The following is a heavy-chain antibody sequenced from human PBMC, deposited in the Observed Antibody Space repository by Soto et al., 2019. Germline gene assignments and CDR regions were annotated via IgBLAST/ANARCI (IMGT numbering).Heavy chain of an antibody. V-gene: IGHV1-2*02. Sequence: GASVKASCKASGYTFTGYYMHWVRQAPGQGLEWMGWSNPNSGGTNYAQKFQGRVTMTRDTSISTAYMELSRLRSDDTAVYYCAATGGIAVAGTYYYYGMDVWGQGTTVTVSS. CDR2: SNPNSGGT. CDR1: GYTFTGYY. CDR3: AATGGIAVAGTYYYYGMDV. D-gene: IGHD6-19*01. J-gene: IGHJ6*02.